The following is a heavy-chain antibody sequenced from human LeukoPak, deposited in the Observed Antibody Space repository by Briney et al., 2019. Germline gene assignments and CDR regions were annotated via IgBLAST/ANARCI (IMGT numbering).Heavy chain of an antibody. D-gene: IGHD3-22*01. J-gene: IGHJ3*02. CDR2: INSDGSST. CDR3: ASSYYDSRCYYFGDAFDT. V-gene: IGHV3-74*03. Sequence: GGSLRLSCAASGFTFSSYWIHWVRQAPGKGLVWVSGINSDGSSTTYADSVKGRFTISRDNAKNRLYLQMNSLRAEDTAVYYCASSYYDSRCYYFGDAFDTWGQGTMVTVSS. CDR1: GFTFSSYW.